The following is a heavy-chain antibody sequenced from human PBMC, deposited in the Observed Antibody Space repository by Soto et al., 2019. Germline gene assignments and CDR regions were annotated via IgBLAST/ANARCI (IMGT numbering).Heavy chain of an antibody. CDR2: TYYRSNWRH. CDR3: ARGVAGSGFDL. Sequence: PSQTLSLTCAISGDSVSSNTAAWNWIRSSPSRGLEWLGRTYYRSNWRHDYAVSVKSRITVNPDTSKNHFSLQLNSVTPDDTAVYYCARGVAGSGFDLWGQGTRVTDS. D-gene: IGHD6-19*01. J-gene: IGHJ4*02. V-gene: IGHV6-1*01. CDR1: GDSVSSNTAA.